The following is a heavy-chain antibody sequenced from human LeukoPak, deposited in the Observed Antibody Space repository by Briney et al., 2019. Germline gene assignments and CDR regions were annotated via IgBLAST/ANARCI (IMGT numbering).Heavy chain of an antibody. Sequence: GGSLRLSCAASGFTFSSYAMSWVRQAPGKGLEWVSAISGSGGSTYYAGSVKGRFTISRDNAKNSLYLQMNSLRAGDTAVYYCARGEAYDYVWGRYFDLWGRGTLVTVSS. CDR2: ISGSGGST. CDR3: ARGEAYDYVWGRYFDL. CDR1: GFTFSSYA. D-gene: IGHD3-16*01. V-gene: IGHV3-23*01. J-gene: IGHJ2*01.